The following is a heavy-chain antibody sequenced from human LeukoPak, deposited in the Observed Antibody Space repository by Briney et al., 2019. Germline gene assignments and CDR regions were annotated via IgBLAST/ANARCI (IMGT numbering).Heavy chain of an antibody. CDR1: GFTFSSYS. Sequence: GGSLRLSCAASGFTFSSYSMNWVRQAPGKGLEWVSSISSSSSYIYYADSVKGRFTISRDNAKNSLYLQMNSLRAEDTAVYYCARSPLVPYCSSTSCLFGWGQGTLVTVSS. CDR3: ARSPLVPYCSSTSCLFG. D-gene: IGHD2-2*01. CDR2: ISSSSSYI. J-gene: IGHJ4*02. V-gene: IGHV3-21*01.